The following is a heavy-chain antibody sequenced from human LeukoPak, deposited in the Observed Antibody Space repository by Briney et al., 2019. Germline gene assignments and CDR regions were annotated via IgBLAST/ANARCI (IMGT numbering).Heavy chain of an antibody. CDR1: GFTFSRYA. Sequence: GGSLRLSCAASGFTFSRYAMNWVRQAPGKGLEWVSTITGTGDETFYADSVKGRFTISRDNSRNTLYLQMNSPRAEDTAMYFCAKSSICGGSNCSNFDNWGQGTLVTVSS. CDR2: ITGTGDET. D-gene: IGHD2-21*01. J-gene: IGHJ4*02. V-gene: IGHV3-23*01. CDR3: AKSSICGGSNCSNFDN.